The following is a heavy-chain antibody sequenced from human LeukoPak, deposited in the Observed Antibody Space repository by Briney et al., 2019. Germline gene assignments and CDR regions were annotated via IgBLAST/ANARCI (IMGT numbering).Heavy chain of an antibody. Sequence: TGGSLRLSCAASGFTFSSYGMHWVRQAPGKGLEWVAFIRYDGSNKYYADSVKGRFTISRDNSKNTLYLQMNSLRAEDTAVYYCARDRARGYLEYQLPQQDYWGQGTLVTVSS. V-gene: IGHV3-30*02. CDR1: GFTFSSYG. D-gene: IGHD2-2*01. CDR2: IRYDGSNK. J-gene: IGHJ4*02. CDR3: ARDRARGYLEYQLPQQDY.